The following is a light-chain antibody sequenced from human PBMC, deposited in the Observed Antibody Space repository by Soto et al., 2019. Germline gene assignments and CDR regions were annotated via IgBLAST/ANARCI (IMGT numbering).Light chain of an antibody. V-gene: IGKV3-11*01. CDR1: PSVSSY. CDR3: QQRSNWYT. CDR2: DAS. J-gene: IGKJ2*01. Sequence: EIVLTQSPAHLSLSPGERATLSCRASPSVSSYLAWYQQKPGQAPRLLIFDASTRATGIPARFSGSGSWTDFTLTISSLEPEDFAVYYCQQRSNWYTFGQGTKLEIK.